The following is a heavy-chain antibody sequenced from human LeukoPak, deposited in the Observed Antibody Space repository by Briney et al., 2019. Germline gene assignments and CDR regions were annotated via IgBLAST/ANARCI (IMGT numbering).Heavy chain of an antibody. V-gene: IGHV3-11*01. Sequence: GGSLRLSCAASGFTFSDYYMSWIRQAPGKGLEWVSYISSSGSTIYYADSVKGRFTISRDNAKNSLYLQMNSLRAEDTAVYYCARGGYYYDSSGHDDYFDYWGQGTLVTVSS. D-gene: IGHD3-22*01. J-gene: IGHJ4*02. CDR2: ISSSGSTI. CDR3: ARGGYYYDSSGHDDYFDY. CDR1: GFTFSDYY.